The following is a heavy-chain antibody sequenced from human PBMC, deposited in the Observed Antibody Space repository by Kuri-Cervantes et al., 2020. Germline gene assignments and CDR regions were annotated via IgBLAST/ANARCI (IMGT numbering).Heavy chain of an antibody. CDR3: ARDSFGVGGTGGGMDV. CDR2: IIPIFGTA. CDR1: GGTFSSYA. V-gene: IGHV1-69*13. J-gene: IGHJ6*02. D-gene: IGHD3-10*01. Sequence: SVKVSCKASGGTFSSYAISWVRQAPGQGLEWMGGIIPIFGTANYAQKFQGRVTITADESTSTAYMELNSLRAEDTAIYYCARDSFGVGGTGGGMDVWGQGTTVTVSS.